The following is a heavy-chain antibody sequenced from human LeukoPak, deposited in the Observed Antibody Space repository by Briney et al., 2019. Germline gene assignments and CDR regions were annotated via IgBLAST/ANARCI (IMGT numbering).Heavy chain of an antibody. V-gene: IGHV4-59*08. J-gene: IGHJ5*02. Sequence: PSETLSLTCTVSGGSISGYYWSWIRQPPGKGLEWIGYIYYSGSTNYNPSLKSRVTISVDTSKNQFSLKLSSVTAADTAVYYCARVRMVYAPNWFDPWGQGTLVTVSS. CDR2: IYYSGST. CDR3: ARVRMVYAPNWFDP. D-gene: IGHD2-8*01. CDR1: GGSISGYY.